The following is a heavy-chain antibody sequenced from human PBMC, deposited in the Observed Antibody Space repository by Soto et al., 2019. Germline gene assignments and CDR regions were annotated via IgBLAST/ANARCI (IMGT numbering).Heavy chain of an antibody. V-gene: IGHV1-2*02. CDR2: IAPNNGNT. Sequence: QVQLVQSGAEVRKPGASVKVSCQTSGYKFTDHRIHWVRQAPGQGLEWMGWIAPNNGNTHYVPKFKGRVTMTSDTSTSTAHMGLAELTSDDTAVYYFATKLGFTWLTEFDLWGRGTLFTVSS. CDR1: GYKFTDHR. J-gene: IGHJ2*01. CDR3: ATKLGFTWLTEFDL. D-gene: IGHD3-22*01.